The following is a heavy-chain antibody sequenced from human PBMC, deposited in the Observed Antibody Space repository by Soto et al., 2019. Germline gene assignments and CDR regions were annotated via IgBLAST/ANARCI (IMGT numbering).Heavy chain of an antibody. V-gene: IGHV3-23*01. D-gene: IGHD3-16*02. CDR1: GFTFSSYA. Sequence: PGGSLRLSCAASGFTFSSYAMSWVRQAPGKGLEWVSAISGSGGSTYYADSVKGRFTISRDNSKNTLYLQMNSLRAEDTAVYYCAAHPHRMAVTDYYFDYWGQGTLVTVSS. CDR3: AAHPHRMAVTDYYFDY. J-gene: IGHJ4*02. CDR2: ISGSGGST.